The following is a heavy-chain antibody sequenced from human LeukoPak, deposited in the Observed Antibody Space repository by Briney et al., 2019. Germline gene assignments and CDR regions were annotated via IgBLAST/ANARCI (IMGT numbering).Heavy chain of an antibody. CDR3: ARHEVRRGYYFDY. CDR2: IYYSGST. Sequence: PSETLSLTCTVSGGSISSYYWSWIRQPPGKGLEWIGYIYYSGSTNYNPSLKSRVAISVDTSKNQFSLKLSSVTAADTAAYYCARHEVRRGYYFDYWGQGTLVTVSS. CDR1: GGSISSYY. V-gene: IGHV4-59*08. D-gene: IGHD3-22*01. J-gene: IGHJ4*02.